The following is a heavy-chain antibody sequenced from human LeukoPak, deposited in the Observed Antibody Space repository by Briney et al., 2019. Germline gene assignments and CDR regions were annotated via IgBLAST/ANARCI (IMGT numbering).Heavy chain of an antibody. D-gene: IGHD5-24*01. J-gene: IGHJ4*02. CDR2: ISFEGSKI. Sequence: GGSLRLSCVASGFTFSSYAMSWVRQAPGKGLEWVAFISFEGSKIDYADSVKGRFTISRDNTQNTVSLQMNSLRSDDTAMYYCAKTIDGYWPQFDVWGQGTLVTVSS. CDR3: AKTIDGYWPQFDV. CDR1: GFTFSSYA. V-gene: IGHV3-30*18.